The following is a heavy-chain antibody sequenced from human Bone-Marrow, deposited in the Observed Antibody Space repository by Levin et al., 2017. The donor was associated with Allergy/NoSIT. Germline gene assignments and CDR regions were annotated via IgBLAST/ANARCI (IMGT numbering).Heavy chain of an antibody. Sequence: RSSETLSLTCTVSGGSISSGSYYWNWIRQHPGKGLEWIGYIYHSGHTYYNPSLRSRLTISVDASKNQFSLKLGSVTAADTAVYYCARGDYDGTGTFDSWGQGTLVTVSS. J-gene: IGHJ4*02. V-gene: IGHV4-31*03. D-gene: IGHD3-22*01. CDR2: IYHSGHT. CDR3: ARGDYDGTGTFDS. CDR1: GGSISSGSYY.